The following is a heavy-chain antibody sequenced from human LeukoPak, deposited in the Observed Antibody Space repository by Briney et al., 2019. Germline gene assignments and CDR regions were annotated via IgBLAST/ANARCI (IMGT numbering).Heavy chain of an antibody. CDR2: INPNSGGT. CDR1: GYTFTGYY. D-gene: IGHD6-13*01. CDR3: ARGTKQQLLGDWFDP. Sequence: ASVKVSCKASGYTFTGYYMHWVRQAPGRGLEWMGWINPNSGGTNYAQKFQGWVTMTRDTSISTAYMELSRLRSDDTAVYYCARGTKQQLLGDWFDPWGQGTLVTVSS. V-gene: IGHV1-2*04. J-gene: IGHJ5*02.